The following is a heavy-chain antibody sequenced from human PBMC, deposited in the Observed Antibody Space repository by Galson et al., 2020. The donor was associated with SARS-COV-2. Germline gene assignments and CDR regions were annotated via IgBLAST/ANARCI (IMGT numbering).Heavy chain of an antibody. V-gene: IGHV4-34*01. CDR1: GGPFSGYY. J-gene: IGHJ5*02. D-gene: IGHD3-10*01. CDR3: VRGYYYGSRNNPDLSWGKWFDP. CDR2: VNHAGGP. Sequence: SQASETLSLTCAVYGGPFSGYYWSWIRQPPGEGLEWIGDVNHAGGPIYNPSLKSRVTISVDTSKNQFSLKLTSVTAADTAVYFCVRGYYYGSRNNPDLSWGKWFDPWGQGALVTVSS.